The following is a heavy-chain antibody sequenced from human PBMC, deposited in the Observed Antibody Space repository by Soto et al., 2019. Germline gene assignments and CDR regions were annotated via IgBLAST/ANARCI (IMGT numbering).Heavy chain of an antibody. Sequence: ASVKVSCKASGYTFIGYYIHWLRQAPGQGLELMGWINPNSGGTNYAQKFQGRVTVTRDTPTSTAYMELSRLTSDDTAVYYCARSLTEGYCTITGCYTRPLYGMDVWGQGTTVTVSS. CDR3: ARSLTEGYCTITGCYTRPLYGMDV. D-gene: IGHD2-2*02. CDR1: GYTFIGYY. CDR2: INPNSGGT. J-gene: IGHJ6*02. V-gene: IGHV1-2*02.